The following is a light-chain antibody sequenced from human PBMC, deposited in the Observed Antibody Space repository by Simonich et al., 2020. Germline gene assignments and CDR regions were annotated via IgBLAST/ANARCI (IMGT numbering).Light chain of an antibody. CDR3: AAWDDSLNGVV. Sequence: QSVLTQPPSASGTPGQRVTISFSGGSSNIGSNTVNWYQRLPGTAPKLLIYRKKQRPSGVPDRVSGSKSGTSASLAISGLQSEDEADYYCAAWDDSLNGVVFGGGTKLTVL. CDR1: SSNIGSNT. J-gene: IGLJ2*01. V-gene: IGLV1-44*01. CDR2: RKK.